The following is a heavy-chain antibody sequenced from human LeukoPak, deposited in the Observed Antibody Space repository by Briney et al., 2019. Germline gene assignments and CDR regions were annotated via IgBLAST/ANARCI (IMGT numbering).Heavy chain of an antibody. J-gene: IGHJ6*03. Sequence: SETLSLTCTVSGGSISSSSYYWGWIRQPPGKGPEWIGSIYYSGSTYYNPSLKSRVTISVDTSKNQFSLKLSSVTAADTAVYYCARERHDYGAYYMDVWGKGTTVTVSS. CDR3: ARERHDYGAYYMDV. CDR1: GGSISSSSYY. D-gene: IGHD4-17*01. CDR2: IYYSGST. V-gene: IGHV4-39*07.